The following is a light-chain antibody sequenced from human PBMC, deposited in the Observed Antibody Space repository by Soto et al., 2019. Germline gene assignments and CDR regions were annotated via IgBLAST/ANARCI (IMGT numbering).Light chain of an antibody. CDR3: QQYGSTAWT. CDR2: GAS. J-gene: IGKJ1*01. Sequence: EIVLPQSPGPLSLSPGERATLSCRASQSVSSSYLAWYQQKPGQPPRLLIYGASSRATGIPDRFSGSGSGTDFTLTISRLEPEDVAVYYCQQYGSTAWTFGQGTKVEIK. CDR1: QSVSSSY. V-gene: IGKV3-20*01.